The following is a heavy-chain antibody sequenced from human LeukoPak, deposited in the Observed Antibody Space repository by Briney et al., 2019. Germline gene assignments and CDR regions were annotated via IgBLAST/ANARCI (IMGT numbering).Heavy chain of an antibody. Sequence: GGSLRLSCTASGFTLSGSHMHWVRQAPGKGLEWVGHIRRNYETAYGASVKGRFTVSRDDSKNMAYLHMNSLRSEDTAFYFCARQTNSCHDYWGQGTLVTVSS. CDR2: IRRNYET. V-gene: IGHV3-73*01. CDR3: ARQTNSCHDY. D-gene: IGHD2-2*01. J-gene: IGHJ4*02. CDR1: GFTLSGSH.